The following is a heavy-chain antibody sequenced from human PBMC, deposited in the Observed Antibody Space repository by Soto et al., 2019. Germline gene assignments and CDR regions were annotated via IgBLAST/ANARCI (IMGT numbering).Heavy chain of an antibody. V-gene: IGHV1-46*03. CDR1: GYTFTSYY. Sequence: GASVKVSCKASGYTFTSYYMHWVRQAPGQGLEWMGIINPSGGSTSYAQKFQGRVTMTRDTSTSTVYMELSSLRSEDTAVYYCARVGVPSGYSERNGNFDYWGQGTLVTVSS. J-gene: IGHJ4*02. CDR2: INPSGGST. D-gene: IGHD3-22*01. CDR3: ARVGVPSGYSERNGNFDY.